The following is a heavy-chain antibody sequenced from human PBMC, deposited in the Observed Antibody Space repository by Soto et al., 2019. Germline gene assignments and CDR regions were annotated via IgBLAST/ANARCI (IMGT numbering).Heavy chain of an antibody. J-gene: IGHJ4*02. CDR1: GYTFTRNV. CDR2: INTSNDNL. D-gene: IGHD5-18*01. CDR3: AREEVDGYTRFDY. Sequence: QVQLVQSGAEVKKPGASVKVSCKASGYTFTRNVIHWMRQAPGQRLEWMGWINTSNDNLKYSQKFQGRVIITMDTSASTAYMEVSSLRAEDTAVYYCAREEVDGYTRFDYWGQGTLVTVSS. V-gene: IGHV1-3*04.